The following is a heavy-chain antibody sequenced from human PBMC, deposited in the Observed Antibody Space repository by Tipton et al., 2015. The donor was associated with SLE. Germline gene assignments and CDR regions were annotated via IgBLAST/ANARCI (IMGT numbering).Heavy chain of an antibody. D-gene: IGHD1-26*01. CDR1: GYTFTGYY. V-gene: IGHV1-2*06. CDR2: INPNSGGT. CDR3: ARLDPGTICAFDI. Sequence: QLVQSGAEVKKPGASVKVPCKASGYTFTGYYMHWVRQAPGQGLEWMGRINPNSGGTNYAQKFQGRVTMTRDTSISTAYMELSRLRSDDTAVYYCARLDPGTICAFDIWGQGTMVTVSS. J-gene: IGHJ3*02.